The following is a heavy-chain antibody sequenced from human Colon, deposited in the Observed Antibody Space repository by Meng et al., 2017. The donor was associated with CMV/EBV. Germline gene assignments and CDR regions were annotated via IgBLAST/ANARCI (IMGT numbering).Heavy chain of an antibody. Sequence: GSLRLSCAVSGAYLSGYYWSWIRQPPGKGLEWIGEINQSGSTNYNPPLKSRVAISLGTSGNQFSLKVKSVTAADTAVYYCARGRSIVGATYIDYWGQGTLVTVSS. D-gene: IGHD1-26*01. CDR1: GAYLSGYY. CDR2: INQSGST. J-gene: IGHJ4*02. V-gene: IGHV4-34*01. CDR3: ARGRSIVGATYIDY.